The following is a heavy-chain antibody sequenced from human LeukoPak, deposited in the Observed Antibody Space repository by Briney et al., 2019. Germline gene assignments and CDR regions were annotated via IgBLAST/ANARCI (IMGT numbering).Heavy chain of an antibody. CDR1: GFIFSSYA. CDR3: ARGLGYSYGYGIDY. D-gene: IGHD5-18*01. V-gene: IGHV3-33*01. CDR2: IWYDGSNK. Sequence: GSLILSCAASGFIFSSYAMHWVRQAPGKGPEWVAIIWYDGSNKYYAESVEGRFTISRDNSKNTLYLQMNSLRAEDTAVYSCARGLGYSYGYGIDYWGQGTLVIASS. J-gene: IGHJ4*02.